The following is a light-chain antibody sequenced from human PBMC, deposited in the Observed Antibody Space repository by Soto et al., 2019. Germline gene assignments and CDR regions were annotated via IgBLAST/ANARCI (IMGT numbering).Light chain of an antibody. Sequence: EIVWTQSPATLSLSPGERATLSCRASQDVRTFLAWYQKKPGQAPRLLIYDASSRATGIPARFSGSGSGTDFTLTISSLEPEDFAVYYCHQYGNYGIAFGQGTRLEIK. CDR3: HQYGNYGIA. CDR2: DAS. CDR1: QDVRTF. V-gene: IGKV3-11*01. J-gene: IGKJ5*01.